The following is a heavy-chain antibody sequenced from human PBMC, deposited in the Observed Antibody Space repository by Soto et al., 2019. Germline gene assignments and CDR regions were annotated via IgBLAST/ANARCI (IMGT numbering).Heavy chain of an antibody. CDR3: ARQAPLTVAKSFDY. J-gene: IGHJ4*02. V-gene: IGHV2-5*02. CDR2: IYWDDDK. Sequence: QITLKESGPTLVRPTQTLTLTCTFSGFSLSTSDLAVGWIRQPPGEALECLAIIYWDDDKRYSPSLRSRLSITKDTSKNQVVLTMTNMDPVDTATYYCARQAPLTVAKSFDYWGQGTLVTVSS. D-gene: IGHD4-4*01. CDR1: GFSLSTSDLA.